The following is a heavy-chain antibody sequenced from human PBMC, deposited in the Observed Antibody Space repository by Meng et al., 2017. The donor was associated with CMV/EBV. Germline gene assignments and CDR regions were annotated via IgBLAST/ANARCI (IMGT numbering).Heavy chain of an antibody. CDR2: INHSGST. CDR3: ARRGSIHGWFDP. V-gene: IGHV4-34*01. D-gene: IGHD2-21*01. J-gene: IGHJ5*02. Sequence: SETLSLTCAVYGGSFSGYYWSWIRQLPGKVLEWIGEINHSGSTNYNPSLKSRVTISVGTSKNQFSLKLSSVTAADTAVYYCARRGSIHGWFDPWGQGTLVTVSS. CDR1: GGSFSGYY.